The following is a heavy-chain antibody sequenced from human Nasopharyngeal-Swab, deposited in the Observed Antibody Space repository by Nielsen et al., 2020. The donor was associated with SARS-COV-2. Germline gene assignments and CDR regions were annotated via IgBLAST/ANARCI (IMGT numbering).Heavy chain of an antibody. J-gene: IGHJ4*02. CDR3: ARGAGPFDY. Sequence: SVKVSCKASGGTFSSYAFSWVRQAPGQGLEWMGRIIPIVGIATYAQKFEGRVTITADKSTSTAYMELRSLRSDDTAVYYCARGAGPFDYWGQGTLVTVSS. CDR1: GGTFSSYA. CDR2: IIPIVGIA. V-gene: IGHV1-69*04.